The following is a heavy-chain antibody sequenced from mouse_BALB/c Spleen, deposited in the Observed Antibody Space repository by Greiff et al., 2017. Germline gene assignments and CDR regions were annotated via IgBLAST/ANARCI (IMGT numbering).Heavy chain of an antibody. D-gene: IGHD4-1*02. CDR1: GFTFSSFG. J-gene: IGHJ3*01. CDR2: ISSGSSTI. Sequence: EVLLVESGGGLVQPGGSRKLSCAASGFTFSSFGMHWVRQAPEKGLQWVAYISSGSSTIYYADTVKGQFTISRDNPKNTLFLQMTSLRSEDAAMYYYARTLQLAWFAYWGQGTLVTVSA. CDR3: ARTLQLAWFAY. V-gene: IGHV5-17*02.